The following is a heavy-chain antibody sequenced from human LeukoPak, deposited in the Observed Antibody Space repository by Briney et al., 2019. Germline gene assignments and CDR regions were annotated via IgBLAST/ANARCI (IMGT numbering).Heavy chain of an antibody. Sequence: SVKVSCKASGGTFSSFAIGWVRQAPGQGLEWMGGIIPIFGTANYAQKFQGRVTITADESTSTAYMELSSLRSEDTAVYYCARGIWDSRGYYFDYWGQGTLVTVSS. CDR2: IIPIFGTA. CDR1: GGTFSSFA. J-gene: IGHJ4*02. V-gene: IGHV1-69*13. D-gene: IGHD3-22*01. CDR3: ARGIWDSRGYYFDY.